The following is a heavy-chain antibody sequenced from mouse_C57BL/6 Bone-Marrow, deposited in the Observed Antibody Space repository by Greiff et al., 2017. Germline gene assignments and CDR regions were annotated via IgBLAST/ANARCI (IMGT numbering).Heavy chain of an antibody. CDR2: IRNKANGYTT. CDR1: GFTFTDYY. V-gene: IGHV7-3*01. Sequence: EVKLMESGGGLVQPGGSLRLSCAASGFTFTDYYMSLVRQPPGKALEWLGFIRNKANGYTTEYSASVKGRFTISRDNSQSILYLQMNALRAEDSATYYCARYGRNYAMDYWGQGTSVTVSS. CDR3: ARYGRNYAMDY. J-gene: IGHJ4*01.